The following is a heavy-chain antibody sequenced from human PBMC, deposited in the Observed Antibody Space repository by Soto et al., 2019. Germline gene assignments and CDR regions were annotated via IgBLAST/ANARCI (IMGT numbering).Heavy chain of an antibody. J-gene: IGHJ4*02. V-gene: IGHV3-66*01. CDR3: ARDPWAEDY. CDR2: IYSGGST. CDR1: GFTVSTKC. Sequence: GGSLRLSCAASGFTVSTKCMSWVRQAPGKGLEWVSVIYSGGSTFYADSVRGRFTISRDNSKNTVNLQMNSLRAEDTAVYYCARDPWAEDYWGQGTLVNVSS. D-gene: IGHD1-26*01.